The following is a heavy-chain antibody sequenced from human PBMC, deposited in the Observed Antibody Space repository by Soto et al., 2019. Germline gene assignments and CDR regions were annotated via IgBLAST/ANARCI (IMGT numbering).Heavy chain of an antibody. Sequence: PSETLSLTCTVSGGSISSSSYYWGWIRQPPGKGLEWIGSIYYSGSTYYNPSLKSRVTISRDNSKNTLYLQMNSLRAEDTAVYYCAREGIQLGSGGHYYYGMDVWGQGTTVTVSS. CDR3: AREGIQLGSGGHYYYGMDV. CDR1: GGSISSSSYY. V-gene: IGHV4-39*02. D-gene: IGHD5-18*01. J-gene: IGHJ6*02. CDR2: IYYSGST.